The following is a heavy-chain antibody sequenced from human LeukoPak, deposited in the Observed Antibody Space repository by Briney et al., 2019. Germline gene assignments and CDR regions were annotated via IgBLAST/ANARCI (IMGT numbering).Heavy chain of an antibody. CDR3: ARGLVYYYGSGSYYPY. Sequence: SETLSLTCAVYGGSFSGYYWSWIRQPPGKGLEWIGEINHSGSTNYNPSLKSRVTISVDTSKNQFSLKLGSVTAADTAVYYCARGLVYYYGSGSYYPYWGQGTLVTVSS. CDR1: GGSFSGYY. CDR2: INHSGST. D-gene: IGHD3-10*01. J-gene: IGHJ4*02. V-gene: IGHV4-34*01.